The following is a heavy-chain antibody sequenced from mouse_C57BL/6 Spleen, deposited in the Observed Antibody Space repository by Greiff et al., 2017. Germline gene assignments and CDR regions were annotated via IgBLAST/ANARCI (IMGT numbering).Heavy chain of an antibody. D-gene: IGHD2-5*01. CDR2: IWSGGST. Sequence: VKLMESGPGLVQPSQSLSITCTVSGFSLTSYGVHWVRQSPGKGLEWLGVIWSGGSTDYNAAFISRLSISKDNSKSQVFFKMNSLQADDTAIYYCARKGYSNYGDFDYWGQGTTLTVSS. J-gene: IGHJ2*01. CDR3: ARKGYSNYGDFDY. CDR1: GFSLTSYG. V-gene: IGHV2-2*01.